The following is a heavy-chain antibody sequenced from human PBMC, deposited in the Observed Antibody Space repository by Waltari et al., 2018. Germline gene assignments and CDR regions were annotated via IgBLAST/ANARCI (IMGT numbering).Heavy chain of an antibody. CDR1: GGSFSGYY. V-gene: IGHV4-34*01. J-gene: IGHJ3*02. CDR2: INHSGST. CDR3: ARGRKGLGGYRTDAFDI. Sequence: QVQLQQWGAGLLKPSETLSLTCAVYGGSFSGYYWSWIRQPPGKGLEWIGEINHSGSTNYNPSLKSRVTISVDTSKNQFSLKLSSVTAADTAVYYCARGRKGLGGYRTDAFDIWGQGTMVTVSS. D-gene: IGHD1-26*01.